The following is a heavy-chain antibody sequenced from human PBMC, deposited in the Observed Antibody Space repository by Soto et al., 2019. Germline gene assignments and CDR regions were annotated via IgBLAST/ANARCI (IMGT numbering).Heavy chain of an antibody. J-gene: IGHJ4*02. Sequence: ASVKVSCKASGYTFTSYGISWVRQAPGQGLEWMGWISAYNGNTNYAQKLQGRVTMTTDTSTSTAYMELRSLRSDDTAVYYCARGHGRSERYGSGSYWGYWGQGTLVTVSS. CDR1: GYTFTSYG. CDR2: ISAYNGNT. D-gene: IGHD3-10*01. V-gene: IGHV1-18*01. CDR3: ARGHGRSERYGSGSYWGY.